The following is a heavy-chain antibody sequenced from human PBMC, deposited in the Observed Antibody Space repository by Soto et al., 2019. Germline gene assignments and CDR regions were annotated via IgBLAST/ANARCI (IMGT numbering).Heavy chain of an antibody. CDR1: GYRFTSYW. D-gene: IGHD3-22*01. V-gene: IGHV5-51*01. CDR3: ARKGKSGYFNWFDP. J-gene: IGHJ5*02. CDR2: IFPSDSDT. Sequence: GESLKISCRTSGYRFTSYWIAWVRQMPGKGLEWMGIIFPSDSDTRYSPSFQGQVTISADRSTSTVFLQWASLKASDTAVYFCARKGKSGYFNWFDPWGQGTLVTVSS.